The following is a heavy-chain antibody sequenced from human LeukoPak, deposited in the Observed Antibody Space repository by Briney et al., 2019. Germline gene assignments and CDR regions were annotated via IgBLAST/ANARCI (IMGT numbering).Heavy chain of an antibody. CDR3: TADLPGGSSDCFDY. D-gene: IGHD6-6*01. Sequence: GGSLRLSSTASGITFSDAWMSRVRQAPGKGLEWVGRIKSKPAGGTTDYPAPVKDRFTMSRDDSKNMVYLQMNSLKTEDTAVYYCTADLPGGSSDCFDYWGQGTQLTVSS. CDR2: IKSKPAGGTT. V-gene: IGHV3-15*01. CDR1: GITFSDAW. J-gene: IGHJ4*02.